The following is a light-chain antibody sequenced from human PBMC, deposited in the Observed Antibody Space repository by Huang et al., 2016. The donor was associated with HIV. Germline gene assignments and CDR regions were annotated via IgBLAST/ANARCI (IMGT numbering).Light chain of an antibody. CDR2: LGS. CDR1: QSLLHSNGHNY. Sequence: DIVMVQSPASLSVTPGEAASIPCRSSQSLLHSNGHNYLEWYWQKAGQSPQLLIYLGSTRASGVPDRFSGSGSGTDFTLRINRVEAGDVGVYYCMQGLQTWTFGQGTKVEIK. V-gene: IGKV2-28*01. J-gene: IGKJ1*01. CDR3: MQGLQTWT.